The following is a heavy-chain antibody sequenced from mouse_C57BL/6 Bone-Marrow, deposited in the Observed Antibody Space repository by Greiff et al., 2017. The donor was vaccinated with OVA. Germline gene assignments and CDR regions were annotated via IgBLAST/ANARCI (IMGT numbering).Heavy chain of an antibody. CDR1: GYTFTDYY. D-gene: IGHD3-2*02. CDR2: INPYNGGT. CDR3: ASTAQGFAY. V-gene: IGHV1-19*01. J-gene: IGHJ3*01. Sequence: VQLQQSGPVLVKPGASVKMSCKASGYTFTDYYMNWVKQSPGKSLEWIGVINPYNGGTSYNQKFKGKATLTVDKSSSTAYMELNSLTSEDSAVYYWASTAQGFAYWGQGTLVTVSA.